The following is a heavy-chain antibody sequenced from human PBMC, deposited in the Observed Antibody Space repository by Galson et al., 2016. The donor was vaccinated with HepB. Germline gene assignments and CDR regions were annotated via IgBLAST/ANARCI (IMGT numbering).Heavy chain of an antibody. D-gene: IGHD3-3*02. CDR2: ISWDSGTV. V-gene: IGHV3-9*01. Sequence: SLRLSCAASGFKFDDYAMNWVRQFPGKGLEWVAGISWDSGTVTYADSVKGRFTISRDNANNSLLLEINSLRSEETALYYCAKDRLHFWSAYDGANYGMDVWGGGTTVIVSS. J-gene: IGHJ6*04. CDR1: GFKFDDYA. CDR3: AKDRLHFWSAYDGANYGMDV.